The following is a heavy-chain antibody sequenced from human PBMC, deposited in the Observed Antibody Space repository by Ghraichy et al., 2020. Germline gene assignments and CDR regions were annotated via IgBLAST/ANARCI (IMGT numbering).Heavy chain of an antibody. V-gene: IGHV3-21*01. CDR2: ISSSSSYI. CDR1: GFTFSSYS. D-gene: IGHD3-9*01. Sequence: GGSLRLSCAASGFTFSSYSMNWVRQAPGKGLEWVSSISSSSSYIYYADSVKGRFTISRDNAKNSLYLQMNSLRAEDTAVYYCARGGGFYDILIPDYYYYYYMDVWGKGTTVTVSS. CDR3: ARGGGFYDILIPDYYYYYYMDV. J-gene: IGHJ6*03.